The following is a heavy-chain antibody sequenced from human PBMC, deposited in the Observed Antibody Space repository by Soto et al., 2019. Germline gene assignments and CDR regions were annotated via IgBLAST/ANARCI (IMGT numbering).Heavy chain of an antibody. CDR3: AKSPREQWLAYYFDY. D-gene: IGHD6-19*01. V-gene: IGHV3-30*18. CDR2: ISYDGSII. Sequence: GGSLRLSCAASGFTFSSYGMHWVRQAPGKGLEWVAVISYDGSIIYYADSVKGRFTISRDNSMNTLYLQMNSLRAEDTAVYYCAKSPREQWLAYYFDYWGQGTLVTVSS. J-gene: IGHJ4*02. CDR1: GFTFSSYG.